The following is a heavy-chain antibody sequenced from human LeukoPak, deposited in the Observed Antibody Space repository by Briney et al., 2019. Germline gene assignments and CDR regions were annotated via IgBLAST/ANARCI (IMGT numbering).Heavy chain of an antibody. Sequence: ASVKVSCKASGGTFSSYAISWVRQAPGQGLEWMGRIIPIFVTANYAQKFQGRVTINPDESTSPASMELSSLISEATTFCCFARGIAEEDKDNWNDGWFDPWGQGTLVTVSS. D-gene: IGHD1-20*01. CDR3: ARGIAEEDKDNWNDGWFDP. V-gene: IGHV1-69*15. J-gene: IGHJ5*02. CDR1: GGTFSSYA. CDR2: IIPIFVTA.